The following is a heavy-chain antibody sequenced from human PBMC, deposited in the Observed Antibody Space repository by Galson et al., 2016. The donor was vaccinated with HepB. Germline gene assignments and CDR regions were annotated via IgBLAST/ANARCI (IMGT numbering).Heavy chain of an antibody. CDR3: AKSMSPTWNELDY. V-gene: IGHV3-23*01. J-gene: IGHJ4*02. CDR1: GFTFSGYI. CDR2: IRGSGGST. D-gene: IGHD1-1*01. Sequence: SLRLSCAASGFTFSGYIMTWVRQSPGRGLEWVSAIRGSGGSTYYADSVKGRFTISRDDSKNMLYLQMNSLRAEDTALYYCAKSMSPTWNELDYWGQGALVTVSS.